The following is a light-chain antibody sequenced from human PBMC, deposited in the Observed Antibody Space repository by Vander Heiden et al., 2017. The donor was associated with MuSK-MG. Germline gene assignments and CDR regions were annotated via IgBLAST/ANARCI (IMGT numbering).Light chain of an antibody. CDR2: YVS. CDR1: QSIGSS. J-gene: IGKJ4*01. CDR3: LQSRSLTPS. Sequence: EIVLTQSPDFKSVTPKEKVTITCRASQSIGSSLHWYQQKPDQSPKLLIKYVSQSLSRVPSRFTGSGSVRDLTLTINIMGEEDAATYYCLQSRSLTPSFGGGTKVEIK. V-gene: IGKV6-21*01.